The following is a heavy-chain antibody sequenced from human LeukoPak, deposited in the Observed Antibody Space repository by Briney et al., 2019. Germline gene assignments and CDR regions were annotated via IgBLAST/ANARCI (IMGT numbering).Heavy chain of an antibody. D-gene: IGHD4-17*01. Sequence: GGSLRLSCAASGFTFSSYSMNRVRQAPGKGLEWVSSISSSSSYIYYADSVKGQFTISRDNAKNSLYLQMNSLRAEDTAVYYCARDDYGDYAGFDYWGQGTLVTVSS. V-gene: IGHV3-21*01. CDR2: ISSSSSYI. J-gene: IGHJ4*02. CDR1: GFTFSSYS. CDR3: ARDDYGDYAGFDY.